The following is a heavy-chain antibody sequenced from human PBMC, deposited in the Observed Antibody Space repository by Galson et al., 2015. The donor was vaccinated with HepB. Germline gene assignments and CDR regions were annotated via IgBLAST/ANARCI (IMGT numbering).Heavy chain of an antibody. V-gene: IGHV3-21*01. CDR3: ARRMEAAALDYYYYYGMDV. J-gene: IGHJ6*02. CDR2: ISSSSSYI. D-gene: IGHD6-13*01. Sequence: SLRLPCAASGFTFSSYSMNWVRQAPGKGLEWVSSISSSSSYIYYADSVKGRFTISRDNAKNSLYLQMNSLRAEDTAVYYCARRMEAAALDYYYYYGMDVWGQGTTVTVSS. CDR1: GFTFSSYS.